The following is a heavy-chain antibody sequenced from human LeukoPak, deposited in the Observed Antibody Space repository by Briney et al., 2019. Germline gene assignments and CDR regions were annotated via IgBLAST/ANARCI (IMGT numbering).Heavy chain of an antibody. Sequence: SETLSLTCAVYGGSFSGYYWSWIRQPPGKGLEWIGEINHSGSTNYNPSLKSRVTISVDTSKNQFSLKLSSVTAADTAVYYCARGSRGYSYGRYYYYYYMDVWGKGTTVTVSS. J-gene: IGHJ6*03. CDR1: GGSFSGYY. D-gene: IGHD5-18*01. CDR3: ARGSRGYSYGRYYYYYYMDV. CDR2: INHSGST. V-gene: IGHV4-34*01.